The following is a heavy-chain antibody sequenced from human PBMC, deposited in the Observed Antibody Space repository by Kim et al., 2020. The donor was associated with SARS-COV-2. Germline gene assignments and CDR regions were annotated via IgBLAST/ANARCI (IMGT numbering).Heavy chain of an antibody. CDR2: FEPEDGET. J-gene: IGHJ5*02. D-gene: IGHD1-26*01. CDR3: ATGAGMGVPSWFDP. CDR1: GYTLTELS. Sequence: ASVKVSCKVSGYTLTELSMHWVRQAPGKGLEWMGGFEPEDGETIYAQKFQGRVTRNEDTSTDTAYMELSSLRSEDTAEYYFATGAGMGVPSWFDPWGQGT. V-gene: IGHV1-24*01.